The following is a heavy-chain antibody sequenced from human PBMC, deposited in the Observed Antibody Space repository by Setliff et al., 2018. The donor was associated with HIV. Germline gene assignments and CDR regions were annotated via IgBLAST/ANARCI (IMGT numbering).Heavy chain of an antibody. CDR3: AKDRSGSYRTFDY. J-gene: IGHJ4*02. V-gene: IGHV4-31*03. CDR1: GGSISSGAYH. Sequence: PSETLSLTCTVSGGSISSGAYHWSWIRQHPGKGLEWIGYIYYSGSTYYNPSLKSRVTISVDTSKTQFSLKLNSVTAADTAVYYCAKDRSGSYRTFDYWGPGILVTVSS. D-gene: IGHD1-26*01. CDR2: IYYSGST.